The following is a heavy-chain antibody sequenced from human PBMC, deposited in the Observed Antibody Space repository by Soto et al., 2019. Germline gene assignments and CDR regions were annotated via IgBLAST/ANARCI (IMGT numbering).Heavy chain of an antibody. V-gene: IGHV1-69*04. J-gene: IGHJ6*02. Sequence: ASVKVSCKASGGTFSSYAISWVRQAPGQGLEWMGRIIPILGIANYAQKFQGRVTITADKSTSTAYMELSSLRSEDTAVYYCARGEIGDYGDYYYYYGMDVWGQGTTVTVSS. CDR2: IIPILGIA. D-gene: IGHD4-17*01. CDR1: GGTFSSYA. CDR3: ARGEIGDYGDYYYYYGMDV.